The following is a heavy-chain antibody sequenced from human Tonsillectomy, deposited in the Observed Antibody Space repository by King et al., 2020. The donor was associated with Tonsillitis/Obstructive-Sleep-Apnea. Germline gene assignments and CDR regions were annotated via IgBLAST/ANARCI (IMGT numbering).Heavy chain of an antibody. CDR2: IITRLGIA. D-gene: IGHD5-24*01. V-gene: IGHV1-69*09. CDR1: GGTFSSYV. CDR3: ARVGVDGYNFPFDY. Sequence: VQLVESGAEVKKPGSSVKVSCKASGGTFSSYVISWVRQAPGQGLEWMGRIITRLGIANYAQKSQGRVTITADKSTSTAYMELSSLTFEDTAIYYCARVGVDGYNFPFDYWGQGTLVTVSS. J-gene: IGHJ4*02.